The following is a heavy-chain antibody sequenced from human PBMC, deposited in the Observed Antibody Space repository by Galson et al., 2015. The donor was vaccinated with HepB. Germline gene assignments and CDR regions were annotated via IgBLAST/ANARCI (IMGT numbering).Heavy chain of an antibody. CDR1: GGTFSSYA. Sequence: SVKVSCKASGGTFSSYAISWVRQAPGQGLEWMGRIIPILGIANYAQKFQGRVTITADKSTSTAYMELSSLRSEDTAVYYCAREGDTSHYFDYWGQGTLVTVSS. CDR3: AREGDTSHYFDY. J-gene: IGHJ4*02. D-gene: IGHD5-18*01. V-gene: IGHV1-69*04. CDR2: IIPILGIA.